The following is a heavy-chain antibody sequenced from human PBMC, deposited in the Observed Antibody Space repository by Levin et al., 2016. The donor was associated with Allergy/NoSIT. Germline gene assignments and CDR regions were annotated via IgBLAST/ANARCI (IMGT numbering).Heavy chain of an antibody. CDR2: IIPIFGTA. D-gene: IGHD5-12*01. Sequence: SVKVSCKASGGTFSSYAISWVRQAPGQGLEWMGGIIPIFGTANYAQKFQGRVTITADKSTSTAYMELSSLRSEDTAVYYCATDPSGYSGYDYGAFGYWGQGTLVTVSS. CDR1: GGTFSSYA. J-gene: IGHJ4*02. V-gene: IGHV1-69*06. CDR3: ATDPSGYSGYDYGAFGY.